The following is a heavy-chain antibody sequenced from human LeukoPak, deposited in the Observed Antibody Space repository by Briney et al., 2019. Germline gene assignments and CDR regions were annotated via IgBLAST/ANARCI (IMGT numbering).Heavy chain of an antibody. J-gene: IGHJ4*02. D-gene: IGHD6-25*01. Sequence: SETLSLTCTVSGYSISSGYYWGWIRQPPGKGLEWIGSGHHSGSTYYNASLKSRVTISLDTSKNQASLKLRSVTVADTAVYYCASGSPAAGYWGQGTLVTVSS. V-gene: IGHV4-38-2*02. CDR1: GYSISSGYY. CDR2: GHHSGST. CDR3: ASGSPAAGY.